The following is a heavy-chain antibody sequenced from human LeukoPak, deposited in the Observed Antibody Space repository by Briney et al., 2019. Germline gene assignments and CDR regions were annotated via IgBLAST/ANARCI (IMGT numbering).Heavy chain of an antibody. J-gene: IGHJ2*01. Sequence: GGSLRLSCAASGFTFSSYWMHWVRQAPGKGLVWVSRINSDGSSTSYADFVKGRFTISRDNAKNTLYLQMNSLRAEDTAVYYCAKTYYYDSSGYYYWYFDLWGRGTLVTVSS. CDR2: INSDGSST. CDR1: GFTFSSYW. V-gene: IGHV3-74*01. CDR3: AKTYYYDSSGYYYWYFDL. D-gene: IGHD3-22*01.